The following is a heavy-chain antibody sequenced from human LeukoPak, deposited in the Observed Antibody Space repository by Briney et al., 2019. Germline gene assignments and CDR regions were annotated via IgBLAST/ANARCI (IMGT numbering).Heavy chain of an antibody. CDR1: GFTFSSSA. J-gene: IGHJ4*02. CDR3: AKVRNTTTWYLGD. Sequence: QPGGSLRLSCAASGFTFSSSAMSWVRQSPGKGLEWVSAIRANADSTYYADSVKGRFTISRDNSKNTLYLQMNSLRVEDTAVYYCAKVRNTTTWYLGDWGQGTLVTVSS. V-gene: IGHV3-23*01. D-gene: IGHD6-13*01. CDR2: IRANADST.